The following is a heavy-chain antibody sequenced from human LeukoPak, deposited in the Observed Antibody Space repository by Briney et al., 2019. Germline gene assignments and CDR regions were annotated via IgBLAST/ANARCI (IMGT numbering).Heavy chain of an antibody. J-gene: IGHJ4*02. D-gene: IGHD3-22*01. Sequence: PSETLSLTCTVSGGSMSSFYWSWIRQPPGKGLEWIGYIYYSGSTNYNPSLKSRVTISVDTSKNQFSLKLSSVTAADTAVYYCARGADSSGYYSIFYFDYWGQGTLVTVPS. V-gene: IGHV4-59*01. CDR1: GGSMSSFY. CDR2: IYYSGST. CDR3: ARGADSSGYYSIFYFDY.